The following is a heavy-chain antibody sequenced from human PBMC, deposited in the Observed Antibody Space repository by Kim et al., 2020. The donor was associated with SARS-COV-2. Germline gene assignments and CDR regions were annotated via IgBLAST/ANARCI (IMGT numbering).Heavy chain of an antibody. Sequence: GGSLRLSCAASRFTFSSYAMHWVRQAPGKGLEWVALIWFDGSYTYYTDSVKGRFTISRDNSKNTLYLQMNSLRAEDTAVYYCAKPPDVFGSGSYSFVDYWGQGTLVTVSS. CDR3: AKPPDVFGSGSYSFVDY. V-gene: IGHV3-33*06. CDR1: RFTFSSYA. CDR2: IWFDGSYT. D-gene: IGHD3-10*01. J-gene: IGHJ4*02.